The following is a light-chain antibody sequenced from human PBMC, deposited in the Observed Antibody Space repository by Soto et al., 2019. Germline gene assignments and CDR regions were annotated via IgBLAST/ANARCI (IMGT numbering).Light chain of an antibody. J-gene: IGLJ1*01. CDR3: QSYDSSLSGWV. Sequence: QSVLTQPPSVSGAPGQRVTISCTGSSSNIGAGYDVHWYQQLPGTAPKLLMYGNNNRPSGVPDRFSGSKSGTSASLAITGLQAEDEADYYCQSYDSSLSGWVFGTGTKLTVL. V-gene: IGLV1-40*01. CDR1: SSNIGAGYD. CDR2: GNN.